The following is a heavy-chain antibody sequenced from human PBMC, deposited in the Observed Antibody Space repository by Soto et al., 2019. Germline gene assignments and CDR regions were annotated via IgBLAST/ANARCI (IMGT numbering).Heavy chain of an antibody. V-gene: IGHV3-73*01. CDR3: TTYYYDSSPALPGGMDV. J-gene: IGHJ6*02. Sequence: GGSLRLSCAASGFTFSGSAMLWVRHASGKGLEWVGRIRSKANSYATAYAASVKGRFTISRDDSKNTAYLQMNSLKTEDTAVYYCTTYYYDSSPALPGGMDVWSQGTTVTVSS. CDR1: GFTFSGSA. CDR2: IRSKANSYAT. D-gene: IGHD3-22*01.